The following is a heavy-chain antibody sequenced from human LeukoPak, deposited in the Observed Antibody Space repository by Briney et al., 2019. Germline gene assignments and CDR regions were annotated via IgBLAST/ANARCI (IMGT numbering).Heavy chain of an antibody. D-gene: IGHD3-22*01. CDR2: IIPIFGTA. Sequence: ASVKVSCKASGGTFSSYAISWVRQAPGQGLEWMGRIIPIFGTANYAQKFQGRVTITTDKSTSTAYMELSSLRSEDTAVYYCARGLGYDSSGYYNPWGQGTLVTVSS. CDR3: ARGLGYDSSGYYNP. CDR1: GGTFSSYA. J-gene: IGHJ5*02. V-gene: IGHV1-69*05.